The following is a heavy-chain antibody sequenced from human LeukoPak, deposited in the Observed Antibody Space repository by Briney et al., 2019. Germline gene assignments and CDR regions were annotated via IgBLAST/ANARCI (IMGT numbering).Heavy chain of an antibody. CDR3: ARVAYYDFWSGYYFDY. Sequence: SETLSLTCTVSGGSISSYYWSWIRQPAGKGLEWIGRIYTSGSTSYNPSLKSRVTMSVDTSKNQFSLKLSSVTAADTAVYYCARVAYYDFWSGYYFDYWGQGTLVTVSS. D-gene: IGHD3-3*01. CDR1: GGSISSYY. J-gene: IGHJ4*02. V-gene: IGHV4-4*07. CDR2: IYTSGST.